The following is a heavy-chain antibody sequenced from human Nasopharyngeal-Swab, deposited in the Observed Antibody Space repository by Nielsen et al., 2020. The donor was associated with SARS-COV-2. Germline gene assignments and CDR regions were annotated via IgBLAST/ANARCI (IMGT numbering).Heavy chain of an antibody. J-gene: IGHJ4*02. CDR3: ARGYSTSGTN. Sequence: GESLKISCAASGFTFSNYWVHWVRQVPGKGLVWVSRISADGSSTGYAESVGGRFTISRDNAKDTLYLQMNSLRVEDTAVYYCARGYSTSGTNWGQGTLVTVTS. CDR2: ISADGSST. V-gene: IGHV3-74*01. D-gene: IGHD6-13*01. CDR1: GFTFSNYW.